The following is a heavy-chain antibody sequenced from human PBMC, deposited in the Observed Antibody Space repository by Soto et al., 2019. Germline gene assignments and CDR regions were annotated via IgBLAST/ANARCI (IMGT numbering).Heavy chain of an antibody. V-gene: IGHV3-33*01. CDR3: ARGVGVGSSWYNWFDP. CDR2: IWYDGSNK. D-gene: IGHD6-13*01. J-gene: IGHJ5*02. Sequence: QVHLVESGGGVVQPGRSLRLYCAASGLNFSSYGMHWVRQAPGKGLERVAVIWYDGSNKYYADSVKGRFTISRDNSKNTLYLQMNSMRAEDTAVYSRARGVGVGSSWYNWFDPWGQGTLVTVSP. CDR1: GLNFSSYG.